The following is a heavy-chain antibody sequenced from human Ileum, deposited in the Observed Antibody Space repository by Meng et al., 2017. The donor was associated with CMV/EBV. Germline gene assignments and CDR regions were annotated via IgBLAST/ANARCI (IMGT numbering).Heavy chain of an antibody. D-gene: IGHD3-10*01. J-gene: IGHJ4*02. Sequence: QVQLQESGPGLVKPSETLSLTCTVSGDYVKINSYCWAWIRQSPGQGLEWIGTITYSGTTYYNLSLKSRLTLSLDTSKNQFSLKLSSVTAADTATYYCARDQTNRWFYYWGQGILVTVSS. CDR3: ARDQTNRWFYY. CDR2: ITYSGTT. V-gene: IGHV4-39*07. CDR1: GDYVKINSYC.